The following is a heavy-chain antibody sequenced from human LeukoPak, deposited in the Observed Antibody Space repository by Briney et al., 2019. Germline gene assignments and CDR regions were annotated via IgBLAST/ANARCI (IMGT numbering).Heavy chain of an antibody. Sequence: GGSLRLSCAASGFTFSSHAMSWVRQAPGKGQEWVSAISGSGGSTYYADSVKGRFTISRDKSKNTLYLQMNSLRAEDTAVYYCAKGSAVAGHFDYWGQGTLVTVSS. V-gene: IGHV3-23*01. CDR2: ISGSGGST. J-gene: IGHJ4*02. CDR3: AKGSAVAGHFDY. D-gene: IGHD6-19*01. CDR1: GFTFSSHA.